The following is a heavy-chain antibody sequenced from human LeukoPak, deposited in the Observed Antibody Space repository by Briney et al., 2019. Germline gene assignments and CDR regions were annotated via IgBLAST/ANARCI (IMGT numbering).Heavy chain of an antibody. Sequence: QPGGSLRLSCAASGFTFSSYSMNWVRQAPGKGLEWVSYISSSSSTIYYADSVKGRFAISRDNAKNSLYLQMNSLRAEDTALYFCARDPYSGSYGNYYYYYMDVWGKGTTVTISS. CDR1: GFTFSSYS. J-gene: IGHJ6*03. CDR2: ISSSSSTI. D-gene: IGHD1-26*01. CDR3: ARDPYSGSYGNYYYYYMDV. V-gene: IGHV3-48*04.